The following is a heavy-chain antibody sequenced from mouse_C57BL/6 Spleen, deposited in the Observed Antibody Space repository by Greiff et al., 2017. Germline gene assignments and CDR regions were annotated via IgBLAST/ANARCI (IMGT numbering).Heavy chain of an antibody. CDR3: ARDYYCNYALDD. CDR1: GFTFSDYG. CDR2: ISSGSSTI. J-gene: IGHJ4*01. D-gene: IGHD2-1*01. Sequence: EVQGVESGGGLVKPGGSLKLSCAASGFTFSDYGMHWVRQAPEKGLECVAYISSGSSTIYCADTVKGRFTISRDNAKNTLLLQITSLRSEDTAMYYGARDYYCNYALDDWGQGTTVTVSS. V-gene: IGHV5-17*01.